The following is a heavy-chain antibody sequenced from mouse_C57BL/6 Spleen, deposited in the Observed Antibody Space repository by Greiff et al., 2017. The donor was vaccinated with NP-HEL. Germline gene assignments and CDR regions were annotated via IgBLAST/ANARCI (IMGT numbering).Heavy chain of an antibody. Sequence: VQLQQSGPELVKPGASVKISCKASGYAFSSSWMNWVKQRPGKGLEWIGRIYPGDGDTNYNGKFKGKATLTADKSSSTAYMQLSSLTSEDSAVYFCARSGDGYPDYWGQGTTLTVSS. J-gene: IGHJ2*01. CDR3: ARSGDGYPDY. CDR1: GYAFSSSW. CDR2: IYPGDGDT. V-gene: IGHV1-82*01. D-gene: IGHD2-3*01.